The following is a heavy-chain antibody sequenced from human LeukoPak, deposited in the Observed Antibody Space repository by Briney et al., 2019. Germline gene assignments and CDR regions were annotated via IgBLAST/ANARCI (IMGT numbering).Heavy chain of an antibody. J-gene: IGHJ4*02. CDR2: ISWNSGSI. V-gene: IGHV3-9*01. CDR1: GFTFDDYA. Sequence: PGRSLRLSCAASGFTFDDYAMHWARQAPGKGLEWVSGISWNSGSIGYADSVKGRFTISRDNAKNSLYLQMNSLRAEDTALYYCAKDISHGLDYWGQGTLVTVSS. D-gene: IGHD5-24*01. CDR3: AKDISHGLDY.